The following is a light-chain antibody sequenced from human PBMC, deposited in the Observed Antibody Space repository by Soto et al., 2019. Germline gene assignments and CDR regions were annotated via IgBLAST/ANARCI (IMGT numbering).Light chain of an antibody. Sequence: EIVLTQSPGTLSLSPGERATLSCRASQSVSSSYLAWYQQRPGQAPRLLIYGASSTATGIPYRFSGSGSGIDLTLTIRRPESEVFALYYCQQYWSPLHTFGGGTKVEIK. CDR1: QSVSSSY. V-gene: IGKV3-20*01. J-gene: IGKJ4*01. CDR3: QQYWSPLHT. CDR2: GAS.